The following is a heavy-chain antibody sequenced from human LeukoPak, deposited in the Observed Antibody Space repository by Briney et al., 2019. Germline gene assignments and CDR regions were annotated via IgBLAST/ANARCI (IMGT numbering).Heavy chain of an antibody. D-gene: IGHD3-16*01. Sequence: GGSLRLSCLASGFTFSTYILHWVRQAPGKGLECVSGIAGNGVGTYYADSVKGRFTISRDNSKNTLYLQMNSLRAEDTAVYYCAKSLAVWGSPDDYWGQGTLVSVSS. CDR1: GFTFSTYI. CDR3: AKSLAVWGSPDDY. J-gene: IGHJ4*02. CDR2: IAGNGVGT. V-gene: IGHV3-64*04.